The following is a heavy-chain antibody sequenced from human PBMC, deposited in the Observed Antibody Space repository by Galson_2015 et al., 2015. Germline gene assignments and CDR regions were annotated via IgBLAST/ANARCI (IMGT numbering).Heavy chain of an antibody. Sequence: SLRLSCAASGITFSSYAMSWVRQAPGKGLEWVSSISGSGGTTYYADSVEGRFTISRDNSKNTLYLQMNSLSTEDTAIYYCAKGAVAGPGHWGQGTLVTVSS. V-gene: IGHV3-23*01. CDR2: ISGSGGTT. CDR3: AKGAVAGPGH. D-gene: IGHD6-19*01. CDR1: GITFSSYA. J-gene: IGHJ4*02.